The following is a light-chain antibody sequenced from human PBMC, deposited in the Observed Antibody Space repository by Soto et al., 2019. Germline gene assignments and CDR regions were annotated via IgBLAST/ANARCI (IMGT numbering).Light chain of an antibody. V-gene: IGLV3-25*02. Sequence: SYEPTQTPSVSVSPGQTARITCSGDELSKQYVYWYQQKPGQAPVLVIYKDNERASGIPERFSASSSGTTVTLTISGVRAEDEADYYCQSPDDTGNDYLFGNG. CDR1: ELSKQY. J-gene: IGLJ1*01. CDR3: QSPDDTGNDYL. CDR2: KDN.